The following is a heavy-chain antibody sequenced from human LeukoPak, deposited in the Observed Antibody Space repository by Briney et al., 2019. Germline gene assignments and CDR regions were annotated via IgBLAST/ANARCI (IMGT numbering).Heavy chain of an antibody. CDR1: GFTFSSYE. J-gene: IGHJ3*01. CDR2: ISNGGTTK. D-gene: IGHD2-15*01. CDR3: AVLDGGISFDV. Sequence: PGGSLRLSCAASGFTFSSYEMNWVRQAPGKGLEWVSYISNGGTTKHYADSVRGRFTISRDNVQNSLFLQMNSLSAEDTAIYYCAVLDGGISFDVWGQGTTVTVSS. V-gene: IGHV3-48*03.